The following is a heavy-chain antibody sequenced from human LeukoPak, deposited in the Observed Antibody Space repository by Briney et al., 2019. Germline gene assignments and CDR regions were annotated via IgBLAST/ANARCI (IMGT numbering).Heavy chain of an antibody. CDR3: ARSSRDSAWPPFDY. D-gene: IGHD6-19*01. V-gene: IGHV4-4*07. CDR2: IYTSGST. Sequence: PSETLSLTCTVSGGSISGYFWTWIRQPAGKGLEWIGRIYTSGSTNYNPSLKSRVTMSVDTSRNQFSLKLNSVTAADTAMYYCARSSRDSAWPPFDYWGQGILVTVSS. CDR1: GGSISGYF. J-gene: IGHJ4*02.